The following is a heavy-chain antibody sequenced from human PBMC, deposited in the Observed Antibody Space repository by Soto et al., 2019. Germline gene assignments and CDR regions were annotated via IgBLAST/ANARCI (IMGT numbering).Heavy chain of an antibody. CDR2: IFPKGDT. Sequence: QVLLQESGPGVVRASGTLSLTCAVSGGSVNNRKWWTWVRQTPGKGLEWIGEIFPKGDTNYNAFLKSRLSMSIDKSRNIVSLTLTSVTAADTAVYYCASHVATRGYGAFDIWGQGTVVTVSS. CDR3: ASHVATRGYGAFDI. J-gene: IGHJ3*02. CDR1: GGSVNNRKW. V-gene: IGHV4-4*02. D-gene: IGHD2-15*01.